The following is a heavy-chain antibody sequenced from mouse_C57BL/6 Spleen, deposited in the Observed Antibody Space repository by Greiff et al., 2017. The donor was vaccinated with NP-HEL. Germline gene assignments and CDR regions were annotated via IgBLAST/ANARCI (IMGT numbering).Heavy chain of an antibody. D-gene: IGHD4-1*01. Sequence: VQLQQSGAELVMPGASVKLSCKASGYTFTSYWMHWVKQRPGQGLEWIGEIDPSDSYTNYNQKFKGKSTLTVDKSSSTAYMQLSSLTAEDSAVYYCARGTGSFDYWDQGTTLTVSS. J-gene: IGHJ2*01. CDR2: IDPSDSYT. CDR1: GYTFTSYW. V-gene: IGHV1-69*01. CDR3: ARGTGSFDY.